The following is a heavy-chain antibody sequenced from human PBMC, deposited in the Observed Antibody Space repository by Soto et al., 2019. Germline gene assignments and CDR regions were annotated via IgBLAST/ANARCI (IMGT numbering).Heavy chain of an antibody. Sequence: QVQLVQSGGEVKKPGASVTVSCKASGYTFINYHITWVRQAPGQGLEWMAWINTYNGMTDYAQRFQGRVTMTIATSTSTAYMELRNLGSVDTAVYFCAKSPRGEMATDWGQGTLVTVSS. V-gene: IGHV1-18*01. CDR3: AKSPRGEMATD. CDR1: GYTFINYH. J-gene: IGHJ4*02. D-gene: IGHD5-12*01. CDR2: INTYNGMT.